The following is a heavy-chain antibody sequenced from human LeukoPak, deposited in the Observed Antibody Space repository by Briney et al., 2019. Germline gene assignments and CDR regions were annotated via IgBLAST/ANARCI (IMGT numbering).Heavy chain of an antibody. J-gene: IGHJ4*02. CDR1: GFTVSNNY. Sequence: GGSLRLSCAASGFTVSNNYMSWVRQAPGKGLKCVSVIYSGGSTYYADSVKGRFIISRDNSKNTLYLQMNSLRAEGTAVYYCAKCRSLSPAAAINYWGQGTLVTVSS. V-gene: IGHV3-53*01. CDR2: IYSGGST. CDR3: AKCRSLSPAAAINY. D-gene: IGHD2-2*01.